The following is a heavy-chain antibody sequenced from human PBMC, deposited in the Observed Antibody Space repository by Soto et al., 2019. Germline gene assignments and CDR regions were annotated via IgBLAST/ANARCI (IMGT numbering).Heavy chain of an antibody. CDR3: ARTHEITGTTFNY. Sequence: SLKVSCKASGGTFSSYAISWVRQAPGQGLEWMGGIIPIFGTANYAQKFQGRVTITADESTSTAYMELSSLRSEDTAVYYCARTHEITGTTFNYWSQGTLVTVSS. J-gene: IGHJ4*02. CDR1: GGTFSSYA. CDR2: IIPIFGTA. D-gene: IGHD1-7*01. V-gene: IGHV1-69*13.